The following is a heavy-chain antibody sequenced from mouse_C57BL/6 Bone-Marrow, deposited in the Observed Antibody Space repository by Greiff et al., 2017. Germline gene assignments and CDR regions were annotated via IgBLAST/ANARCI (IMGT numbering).Heavy chain of an antibody. CDR3: ARGRAITTVDGYFDV. CDR2: IYPSDSET. CDR1: GYTFTSYW. D-gene: IGHD1-1*01. Sequence: QVQLQQPGAELVRPGSSVKLSCKASGYTFTSYWMDWVKQRPGQGLEWIGNIYPSDSETHYNQKFKDKATLTVDNSSSTAYMQLSSLTSEDSAVYYCARGRAITTVDGYFDVWGTGTTVTVSS. V-gene: IGHV1-61*01. J-gene: IGHJ1*03.